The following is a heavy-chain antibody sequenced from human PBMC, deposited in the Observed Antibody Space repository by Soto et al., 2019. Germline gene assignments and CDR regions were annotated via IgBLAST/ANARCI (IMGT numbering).Heavy chain of an antibody. CDR2: INAGNGDT. CDR3: ARDPCITRRPDY. D-gene: IGHD3-10*01. CDR1: GYTFTSYA. V-gene: IGHV1-3*01. J-gene: IGHJ4*02. Sequence: QVQLVQSGAEVKKPGASVKVSCKASGYTFTSYAMHWVRQAPGQRLEWMGWINAGNGDTKYSQKFQGRVTITMDTSASTGYMELSSLRSEDTAVYYCARDPCITRRPDYWGQGTLVTVSS.